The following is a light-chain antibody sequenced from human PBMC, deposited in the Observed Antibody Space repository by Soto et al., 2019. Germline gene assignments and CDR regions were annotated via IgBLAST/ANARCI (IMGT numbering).Light chain of an antibody. CDR1: HNIRDC. CDR2: DAS. J-gene: IGKJ4*01. Sequence: DIQMTQSPSTVSASAGDSLTITWRASHNIRDCLAWYQQKPGKAPHLLIYDASNLESGVPSRFSGSGSGTEFTLTISSLRPDDFATYYCQQYESYSLTFGGGTRIDIK. V-gene: IGKV1-5*01. CDR3: QQYESYSLT.